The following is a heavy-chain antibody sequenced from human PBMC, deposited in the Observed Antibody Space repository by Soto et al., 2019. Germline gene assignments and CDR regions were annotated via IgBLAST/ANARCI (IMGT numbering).Heavy chain of an antibody. J-gene: IGHJ4*02. V-gene: IGHV1-3*01. CDR1: GYTCTIYA. D-gene: IGHD6-19*01. CDR2: INAGNGNT. Sequence: ASVKVSCKASGYTCTIYAMHGVLQSPLQRLEWMGWINAGNGNTKYSQKFQGRVTITRDTSASTAYMELSSLRSEDTAVYYCARDPDAEGIAVAGFFDYWGQGTLVTVSS. CDR3: ARDPDAEGIAVAGFFDY.